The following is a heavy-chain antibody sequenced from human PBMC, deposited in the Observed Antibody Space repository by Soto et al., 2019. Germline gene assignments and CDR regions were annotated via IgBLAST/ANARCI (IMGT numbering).Heavy chain of an antibody. V-gene: IGHV3-13*01. Sequence: GGSLRLSCAASGFTFSDHDMHWVRQSTGKGLECVSTMGSAGDTYYAASVKGRFTISRGNGKNSLYLQMNYLRAGDTAVYYCARRDEGYYVYGMDVWGQGTTVTVYS. CDR3: ARRDEGYYVYGMDV. J-gene: IGHJ6*02. CDR1: GFTFSDHD. CDR2: MGSAGDT.